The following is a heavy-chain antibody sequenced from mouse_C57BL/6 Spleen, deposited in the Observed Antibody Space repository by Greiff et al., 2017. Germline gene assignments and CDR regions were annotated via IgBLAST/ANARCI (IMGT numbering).Heavy chain of an antibody. CDR1: GYAFSSYW. V-gene: IGHV1-80*01. CDR3: ARSITTVVPHY. CDR2: IYPGDGDT. J-gene: IGHJ2*01. Sequence: VQLQQSGAELVKPGASVKISCKASGYAFSSYWMNWVKQRPGKGLEWIGQIYPGDGDTNYNGKFKGKATLTADKSSSTAYMQLSSLTSEDSAVYYCARSITTVVPHYWGQGTTLTVSS. D-gene: IGHD1-1*01.